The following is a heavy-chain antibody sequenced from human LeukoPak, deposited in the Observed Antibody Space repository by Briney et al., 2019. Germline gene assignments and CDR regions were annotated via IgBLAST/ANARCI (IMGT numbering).Heavy chain of an antibody. Sequence: GGSLRPSCAASGFTFSSYGMSWVRQAPGKGLEWVAFIRYDGSNKYYADSVKGRFTISRDNSKNTLYLQMNSLRAEDTAVYYCAKDNIRGYSYGYRCYFDYWGQGTLVTVSS. CDR3: AKDNIRGYSYGYRCYFDY. D-gene: IGHD5-18*01. V-gene: IGHV3-30*02. J-gene: IGHJ4*02. CDR2: IRYDGSNK. CDR1: GFTFSSYG.